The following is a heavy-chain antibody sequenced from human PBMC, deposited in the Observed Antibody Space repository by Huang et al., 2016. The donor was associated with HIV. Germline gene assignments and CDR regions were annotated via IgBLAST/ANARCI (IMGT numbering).Heavy chain of an antibody. J-gene: IGHJ4*02. CDR3: AKESRWFSDFDH. V-gene: IGHV3-30*18. Sequence: QVHLVESGGGVVQPGGSLRLSCAASGFKLSGFGMHWVRQAPGKGWDWVAVISYDGRSRFYTDSVKGRFTISRDNSDNTLSLQMKGLRPDDTAVYYCAKESRWFSDFDHWGQGVLVSVSS. CDR2: ISYDGRSR. D-gene: IGHD2-15*01. CDR1: GFKLSGFG.